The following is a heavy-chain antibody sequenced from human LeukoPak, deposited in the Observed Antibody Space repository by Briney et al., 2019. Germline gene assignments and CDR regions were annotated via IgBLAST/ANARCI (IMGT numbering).Heavy chain of an antibody. CDR3: AKDLYSGSYSDY. CDR2: ISGSGSNT. V-gene: IGHV3-23*01. CDR1: GFTFSSYA. D-gene: IGHD1-26*01. J-gene: IGHJ4*02. Sequence: GGSLRLSCAASGFTFSSYAMSWVRQAPGKGLEWVSAISGSGSNTYYADSVKGRFAISRDNSKNTLYLQMNSLRAEDTAVYYCAKDLYSGSYSDYWGQGTLVTVSS.